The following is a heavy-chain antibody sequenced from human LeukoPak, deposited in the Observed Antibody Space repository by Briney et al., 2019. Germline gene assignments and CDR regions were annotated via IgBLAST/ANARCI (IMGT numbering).Heavy chain of an antibody. J-gene: IGHJ3*02. CDR3: ARNFYETTGFYYDAFDI. CDR1: GFTFSGHN. V-gene: IGHV3-48*04. CDR2: IRSSGSLI. D-gene: IGHD3-22*01. Sequence: GGSLRLSCAASGFTFSGHNMNWVRQAPGKGLEWVAFIRSSGSLIYYAESVKGRFTISRDNSRNSLYLQMNSLRAEDTAVYYCARNFYETTGFYYDAFDIWGQGTAVTVSS.